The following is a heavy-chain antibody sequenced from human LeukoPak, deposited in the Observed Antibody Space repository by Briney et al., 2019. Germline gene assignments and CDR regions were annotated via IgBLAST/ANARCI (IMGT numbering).Heavy chain of an antibody. D-gene: IGHD3-22*01. CDR1: GFTFSSYS. Sequence: GGSLRLSCAASGFTFSSYSMNWVRQAPGKGLEWVSSISSSSSYIYYADSVKGRFTISRDNAKNSLYLQMNSLRAEDTAVYYCARALRYYDSSGYYEYRLLDYWGQGTLVTVSS. J-gene: IGHJ4*02. CDR2: ISSSSSYI. CDR3: ARALRYYDSSGYYEYRLLDY. V-gene: IGHV3-21*01.